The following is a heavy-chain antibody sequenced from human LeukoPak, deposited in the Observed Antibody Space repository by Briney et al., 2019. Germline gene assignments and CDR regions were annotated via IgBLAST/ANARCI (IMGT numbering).Heavy chain of an antibody. CDR2: IRFDGGYS. Sequence: PGVSLRLSWSPSGFTVYSWRMHWFRRSPGKGREWVALIRFDGGYSSYGDSMKGRITISRDTSRTTLFLQMNSLRTDDTAVYYCAKDWGDRSTDYCGQGTLVIVSS. J-gene: IGHJ4*02. CDR1: GFTVYSWR. CDR3: AKDWGDRSTDY. V-gene: IGHV3-30*02. D-gene: IGHD2-21*02.